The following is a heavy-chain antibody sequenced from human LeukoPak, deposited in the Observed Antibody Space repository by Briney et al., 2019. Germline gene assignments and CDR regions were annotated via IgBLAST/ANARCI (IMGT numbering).Heavy chain of an antibody. CDR3: AREAMTTVHGPF. CDR1: GFTFRSYW. V-gene: IGHV3-7*01. D-gene: IGHD4-17*01. J-gene: IGHJ3*01. Sequence: GGSLRLSCAASGFTFRSYWMSWVRQAPGKGLEWVANIKQDGSEKYYVDSVKGRFTISRDNVKNSLYLQMNSLRAGDTALYYCAREAMTTVHGPFWGQGTMVTVSS. CDR2: IKQDGSEK.